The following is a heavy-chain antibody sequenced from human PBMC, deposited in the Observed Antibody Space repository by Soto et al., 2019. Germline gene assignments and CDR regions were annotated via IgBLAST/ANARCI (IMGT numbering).Heavy chain of an antibody. D-gene: IGHD2-21*01. CDR3: STAPISL. V-gene: IGHV3-15*01. J-gene: IGHJ4*02. CDR1: GFTFSNVW. CDR2: IKSKTDGGTT. Sequence: GGSLRLSCVVSGFTFSNVWMSWVRQAPGKGLEWVGRIKSKTDGGTTNYAAPVKGRFTISRDDSKNTLYLQMNSLKTEETAVYFCSTAPISLWGQGTLVTVSS.